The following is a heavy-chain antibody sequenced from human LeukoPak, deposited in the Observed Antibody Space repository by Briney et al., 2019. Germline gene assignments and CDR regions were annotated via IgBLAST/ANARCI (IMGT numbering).Heavy chain of an antibody. J-gene: IGHJ3*02. CDR2: IYTSGRTM. Sequence: GGSLRLSCVASGFTFSDYYMSWIRQAPGKGLEWLSHIYTSGRTMFYADSVKGRFTISRDNAKNSLYLQMNSLRVEDTAVYYCARVFRPSLTVFIIRGAFDIWGQGTMVTVSS. CDR3: ARVFRPSLTVFIIRGAFDI. V-gene: IGHV3-11*04. CDR1: GFTFSDYY. D-gene: IGHD3-3*01.